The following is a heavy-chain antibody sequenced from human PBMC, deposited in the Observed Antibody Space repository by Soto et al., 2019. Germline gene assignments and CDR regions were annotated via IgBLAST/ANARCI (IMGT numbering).Heavy chain of an antibody. CDR2: VYHSGAA. J-gene: IGHJ4*02. V-gene: IGHV4-4*02. CDR3: ARGGALPAPLVGSRSAVDS. D-gene: IGHD6-19*01. CDR1: NESINSPSC. Sequence: QVQLQESGPGLVKPSETLSLTCVVSNESINSPSCWSWVRQPPGKGLEWIAEVYHSGAAHYNSSLRTRAAISVDRSKNQFCLTLASVTGADTAVYYWARGGALPAPLVGSRSAVDSWGQGARVSVSS.